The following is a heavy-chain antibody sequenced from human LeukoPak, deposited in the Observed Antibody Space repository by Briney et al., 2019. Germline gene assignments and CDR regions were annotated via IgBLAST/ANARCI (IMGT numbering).Heavy chain of an antibody. CDR1: GFTFSTYA. V-gene: IGHV3-23*01. CDR3: AKVSRGYCRGGTCYYYYGWDV. Sequence: GGSLRLSCAASGFTFSTYAMSWVRQAPGKGLEWVSSVFGNGITYYADSVKGRFTISRDNSKNTLYLQTNSLRAEDTAVYYCAKVSRGYCRGGTCYYYYGWDVWGQGTTVTVSS. CDR2: VFGNGIT. J-gene: IGHJ6*02. D-gene: IGHD2-15*01.